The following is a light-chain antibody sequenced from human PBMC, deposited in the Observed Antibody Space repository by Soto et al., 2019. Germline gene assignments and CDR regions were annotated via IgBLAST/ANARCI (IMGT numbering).Light chain of an antibody. CDR2: DAS. V-gene: IGKV3-15*01. Sequence: EILMTQSPATLSVSPGEGATLSCRASQSVSSNLAWYQQKPGQAPRLLIYDASTRATGIPARFSGSGSGTEFTLTISSLQAEDSAVYYCQYYNNWPPTTFGGGTRVAIK. CDR1: QSVSSN. J-gene: IGKJ4*01. CDR3: QYYNNWPPTT.